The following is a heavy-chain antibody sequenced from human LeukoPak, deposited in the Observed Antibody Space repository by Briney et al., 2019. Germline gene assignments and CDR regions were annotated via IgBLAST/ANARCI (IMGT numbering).Heavy chain of an antibody. J-gene: IGHJ4*02. D-gene: IGHD3-10*01. CDR1: GFIFDDYA. V-gene: IGHV3-23*01. CDR3: AKAIWFGELFRGGLDY. CDR2: ISGSGGST. Sequence: GGSLRLSCAASGFIFDDYAMHWVRQAPGKGLEWVSAISGSGGSTYYADSVKGRFTISRDNSKNTLYLQMNSLRAEDTAVYYCAKAIWFGELFRGGLDYWGQGTLVTVSS.